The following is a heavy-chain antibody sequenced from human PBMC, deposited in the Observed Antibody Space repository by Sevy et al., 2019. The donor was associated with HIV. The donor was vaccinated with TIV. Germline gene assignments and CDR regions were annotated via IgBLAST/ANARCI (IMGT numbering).Heavy chain of an antibody. V-gene: IGHV1-18*04. CDR1: GYTFTSYG. J-gene: IGHJ4*02. CDR3: ARALYYYDSSGYYWGAY. Sequence: ASVKVSCKASGYTFTSYGISWVRQAPGQGLEWMGWISAYNGNANYAQKLQGRVTMTTDTSTSTAYMELRSLRSDDTAVYYCARALYYYDSSGYYWGAYWGQGTLVTVSS. CDR2: ISAYNGNA. D-gene: IGHD3-22*01.